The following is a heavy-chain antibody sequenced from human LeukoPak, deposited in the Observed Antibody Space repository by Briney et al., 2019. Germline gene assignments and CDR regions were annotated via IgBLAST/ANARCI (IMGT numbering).Heavy chain of an antibody. V-gene: IGHV4-39*01. CDR2: IYYSGST. Sequence: SETLSLTCTVSGGSISSSSYYWAWIRQPPGKGLEWIGSIYYSGSTYYNPSLKSRVTLSVDTSKNQFSLKLSSVTAADTAVYYCARQFDILTGFDYWGQGTLVTVSS. CDR1: GGSISSSSYY. D-gene: IGHD3-9*01. CDR3: ARQFDILTGFDY. J-gene: IGHJ4*02.